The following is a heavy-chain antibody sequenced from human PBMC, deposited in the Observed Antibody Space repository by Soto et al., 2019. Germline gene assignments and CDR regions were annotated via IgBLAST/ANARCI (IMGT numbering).Heavy chain of an antibody. Sequence: QVQLVQSGAEVKKPGASVKVSCKASGYTFTSYAMHWVRQAPGQRLEWMGWINAGNGNTKYSQKCQGRVTITRDTSASTAYMELSSLRSEDTAVYYCARLLKPTGTNYYYRDVWGKGTTVTVSS. CDR1: GYTFTSYA. CDR2: INAGNGNT. J-gene: IGHJ6*03. CDR3: ARLLKPTGTNYYYRDV. D-gene: IGHD1-1*01. V-gene: IGHV1-3*01.